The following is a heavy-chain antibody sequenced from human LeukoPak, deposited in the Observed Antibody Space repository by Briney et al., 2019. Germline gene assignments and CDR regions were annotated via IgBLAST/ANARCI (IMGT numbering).Heavy chain of an antibody. CDR1: GFTFSSYW. CDR3: TRPLPFNYFDR. D-gene: IGHD3-9*01. V-gene: IGHV3-74*01. Sequence: GGSLRLSCAASGFTFSSYWMHWVRQAPGKGLVWVSRINSDGSSTGYADSVKGRFTISRDNAKNTLYLQMNSLRAEDTAVYYCTRPLPFNYFDRWGQGTLVTVSS. CDR2: INSDGSST. J-gene: IGHJ4*02.